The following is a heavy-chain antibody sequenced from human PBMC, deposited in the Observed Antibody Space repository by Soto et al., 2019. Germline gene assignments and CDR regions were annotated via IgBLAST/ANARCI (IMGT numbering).Heavy chain of an antibody. CDR2: ISIDGTRT. J-gene: IGHJ5*02. Sequence: QAQLVESGGGVVQPGGSLRLSCVASGFSLYSYVIHWVRQTPGKGLQWVAVISIDGTRTYYADSVKGRFTVSRDNSKNTQYLPMYGLTIEDTAIYYCVRDLGSSVLDPWGQGTLVTVSS. CDR3: VRDLGSSVLDP. D-gene: IGHD6-13*01. CDR1: GFSLYSYV. V-gene: IGHV3-30*01.